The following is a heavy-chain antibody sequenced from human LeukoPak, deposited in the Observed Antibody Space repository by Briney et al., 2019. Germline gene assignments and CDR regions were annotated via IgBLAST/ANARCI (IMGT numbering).Heavy chain of an antibody. CDR2: IYYSGST. Sequence: SETLSLTCTVSGGSISSSSYYRGWIRQPPGKGLEWIGSIYYSGSTYYNPSLKSRVTISVDTSKNQFSLKLSSVTAADTAVYYCARDLGYSSGWPHWYFDLWGRGTLVTVSS. D-gene: IGHD6-19*01. CDR3: ARDLGYSSGWPHWYFDL. CDR1: GGSISSSSYY. J-gene: IGHJ2*01. V-gene: IGHV4-39*07.